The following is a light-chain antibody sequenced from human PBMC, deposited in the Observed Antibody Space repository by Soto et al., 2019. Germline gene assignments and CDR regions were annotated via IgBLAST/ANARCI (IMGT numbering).Light chain of an antibody. Sequence: EILMTQSPATLSASPGDRATLSCRASQPVNNNLAWYQQKPGQAPRLLIYGVSTRATGISARFSGGGSVTEFTLTISSLQSEDFAVYYCQQYEKWPPSITFGQGTRLEIK. J-gene: IGKJ5*01. CDR2: GVS. CDR1: QPVNNN. V-gene: IGKV3-15*01. CDR3: QQYEKWPPSIT.